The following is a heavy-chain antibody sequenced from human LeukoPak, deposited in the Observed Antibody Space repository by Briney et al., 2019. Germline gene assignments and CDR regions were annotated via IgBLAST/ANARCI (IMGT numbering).Heavy chain of an antibody. CDR1: GGSISSSNW. Sequence: SGTLSLTCAVSGGSISSSNWWSWVRQPPGKGLEWIGEIYHSGSTNYNPSLTSRVTISVDKSKNQFSLKLSSVTAADTAVYYCARALNRAHFDYWGQGTLVTVSS. CDR2: IYHSGST. J-gene: IGHJ4*02. CDR3: ARALNRAHFDY. D-gene: IGHD1-14*01. V-gene: IGHV4-4*02.